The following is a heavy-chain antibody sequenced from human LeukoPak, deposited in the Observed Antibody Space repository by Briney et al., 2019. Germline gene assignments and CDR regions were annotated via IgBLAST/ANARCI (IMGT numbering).Heavy chain of an antibody. V-gene: IGHV3-74*01. CDR3: AKTPMIVVVITTLFDY. CDR1: GFTFSSYW. J-gene: IGHJ4*02. D-gene: IGHD3-22*01. CDR2: INTDGTVA. Sequence: GGSLRLSCAASGFTFSSYWMHWVRQAPGKGPVWVSRINTDGTVANYADSVKGRFTISRDNARNTLYLQMNSLRAEDTAVYYCAKTPMIVVVITTLFDYWGQGTLVTVSS.